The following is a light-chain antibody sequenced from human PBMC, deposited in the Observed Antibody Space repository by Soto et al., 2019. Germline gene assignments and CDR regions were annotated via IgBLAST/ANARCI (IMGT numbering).Light chain of an antibody. J-gene: IGKJ5*01. CDR1: QSLVHSDGIAY. Sequence: DVVMTQSPLSLPVTLGQPASISCRSHQSLVHSDGIAYFSWFQQRPGRSPRRLIYKVSNRDSGVPARFSVSGSCSDFALNISRVEAEDVGVYYGMQGTHWRITFGQGTRLEIK. CDR3: MQGTHWRIT. V-gene: IGKV2-30*02. CDR2: KVS.